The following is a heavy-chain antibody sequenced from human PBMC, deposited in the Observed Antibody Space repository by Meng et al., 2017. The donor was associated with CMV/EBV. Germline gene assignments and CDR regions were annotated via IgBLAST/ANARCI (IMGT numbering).Heavy chain of an antibody. CDR1: GFAFREHG. Sequence: LSLTCAASGFAFREHGMTWVRQAPGKGLEWVAGMNWNGDGTGYADSVKGRFTISRDNAKNSLYLQMNSLRAEDTAVYYCTRAAYYDFWSGYQNQADAFDIWGQGTVVTVSS. CDR2: MNWNGDGT. D-gene: IGHD3-3*01. J-gene: IGHJ3*02. CDR3: TRAAYYDFWSGYQNQADAFDI. V-gene: IGHV3-20*04.